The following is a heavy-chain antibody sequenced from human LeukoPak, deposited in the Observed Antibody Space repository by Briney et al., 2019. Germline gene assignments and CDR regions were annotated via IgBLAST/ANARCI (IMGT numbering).Heavy chain of an antibody. Sequence: PGGSLRLSCAGSGFTFSSYAMSWVRQAPGKGLEWVSAISGSGGTTYYADSLKGRFTISRDNAENSLYLQMNSLRAEDTAVYYCAREHGSSAYDEFDYWGQGTLVTVSS. CDR3: AREHGSSAYDEFDY. CDR2: ISGSGGTT. CDR1: GFTFSSYA. J-gene: IGHJ4*02. V-gene: IGHV3-23*01. D-gene: IGHD5-12*01.